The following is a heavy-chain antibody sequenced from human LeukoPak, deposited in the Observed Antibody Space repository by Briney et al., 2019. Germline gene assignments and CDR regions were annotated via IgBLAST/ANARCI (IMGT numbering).Heavy chain of an antibody. Sequence: GGSLRLSCAASGFTFSRDSMNWVRQAPGKGLEWISYISRDSSIIYYADSVKGRFTISRDNAKNSLYLQMNSLRAEDTAVYYCARAGIAAAGIEYFQHWGQGTLVTVSS. V-gene: IGHV3-48*04. D-gene: IGHD6-13*01. CDR1: GFTFSRDS. CDR2: ISRDSSII. CDR3: ARAGIAAAGIEYFQH. J-gene: IGHJ1*01.